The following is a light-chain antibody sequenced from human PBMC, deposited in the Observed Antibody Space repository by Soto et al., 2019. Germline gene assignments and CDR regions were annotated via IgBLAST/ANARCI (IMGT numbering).Light chain of an antibody. CDR1: SSDVGGYNY. Sequence: QSALTQPPSASGSPGQSVTISCTGTSSDVGGYNYVSWYQQHPGKAPKLMIYEFSKRPSGVPDRFSGSKSGKTASLTVSGHQAEDEADYYCSSYAGSHVVFGGGTKLTVL. J-gene: IGLJ2*01. CDR3: SSYAGSHVV. CDR2: EFS. V-gene: IGLV2-8*01.